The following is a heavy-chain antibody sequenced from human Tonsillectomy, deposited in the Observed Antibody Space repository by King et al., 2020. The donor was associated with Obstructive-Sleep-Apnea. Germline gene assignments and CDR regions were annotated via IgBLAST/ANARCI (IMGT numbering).Heavy chain of an antibody. CDR1: GGSISSSSYY. CDR2: IYYSGST. CDR3: AGALTGYSGYDYYFDY. J-gene: IGHJ4*02. Sequence: HLQLQESGPGLVKPSETLSLTCTVSGGSISSSSYYWGWIRQPPGKGLEWIGSIYYSGSTYYNPSLKSRVTISVDTSKNQFSLKLSSVTAADTAVYYCAGALTGYSGYDYYFDYWGQGTLVTVSS. V-gene: IGHV4-39*07. D-gene: IGHD5-12*01.